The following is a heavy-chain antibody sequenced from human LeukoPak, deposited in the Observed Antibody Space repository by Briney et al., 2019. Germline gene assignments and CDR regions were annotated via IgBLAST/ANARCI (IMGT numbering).Heavy chain of an antibody. D-gene: IGHD3-22*01. CDR3: AKDYYDSSGYFDY. J-gene: IGHJ4*02. Sequence: PGGSLRLSCAASGFIISRFGMHWVRQAPGKGLEWVSGISWNSGSIGYADSVKGRFTISRDNAKNSLYLQMNSLRAEDTALYYCAKDYYDSSGYFDYWGQGTLVTVSS. CDR2: ISWNSGSI. CDR1: GFIISRFG. V-gene: IGHV3-9*01.